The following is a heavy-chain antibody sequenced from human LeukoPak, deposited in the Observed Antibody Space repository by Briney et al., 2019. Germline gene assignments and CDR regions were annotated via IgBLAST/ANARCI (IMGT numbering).Heavy chain of an antibody. D-gene: IGHD6-13*01. Sequence: SVKVSCKASGGTFSSYANSWVRQAPGQGLEWMGGIIPIFGTANYAQKFQGRVTITADESTSTAYMELSSLRSEDTAVYYCAREPYSSIGKTTYYYYGMDVWGQGTTVTVSS. CDR3: AREPYSSIGKTTYYYYGMDV. CDR2: IIPIFGTA. CDR1: GGTFSSYA. V-gene: IGHV1-69*13. J-gene: IGHJ6*02.